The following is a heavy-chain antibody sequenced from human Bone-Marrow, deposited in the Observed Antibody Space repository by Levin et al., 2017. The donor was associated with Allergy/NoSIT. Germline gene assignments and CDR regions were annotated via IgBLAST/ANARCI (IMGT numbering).Heavy chain of an antibody. J-gene: IGHJ4*02. CDR2: ISTSGSTV. V-gene: IGHV3-48*03. Sequence: QSGGSLRLSCAASGFTFSSYEMNWVRQAPGKGLEWISYISTSGSTVYYADSVKGRFTISRDNAKNSLYLQMNTLRAEDTAVYYCAREWIHLSSAYFTDYWGQGTLVTVAS. CDR1: GFTFSSYE. CDR3: AREWIHLSSAYFTDY. D-gene: IGHD3-22*01.